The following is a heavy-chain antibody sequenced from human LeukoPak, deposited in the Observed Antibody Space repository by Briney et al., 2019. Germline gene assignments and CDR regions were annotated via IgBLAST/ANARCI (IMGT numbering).Heavy chain of an antibody. J-gene: IGHJ4*02. D-gene: IGHD6-13*01. CDR3: ARGPGTWYYY. CDR2: INHSGSP. V-gene: IGHV4-34*01. CDR1: GGSFSGYY. Sequence: SETLCVTSAVYGGSFSGYYWSWIRQPPGKGLEWIGEINHSGSPNYNPSLKSRVTISIDTSKNQFSLKLSSVTAADTALYYCARGPGTWYYYWGQGTLASVSS.